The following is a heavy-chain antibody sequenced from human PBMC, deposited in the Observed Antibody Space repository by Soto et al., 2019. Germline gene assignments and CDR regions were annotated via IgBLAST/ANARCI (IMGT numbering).Heavy chain of an antibody. D-gene: IGHD1-26*01. CDR3: AKNDTGIVGALDY. CDR2: ISYDGSNK. J-gene: IGHJ4*02. CDR1: GFTFSSYG. Sequence: GGSLRLSCAASGFTFSSYGMHWVRQAPGKGLEWVAVISYDGSNKYYADSVKGRFTISRDNSKNTLYLQMNSLRAEDTAVYYCAKNDTGIVGALDYWRQGPLVTVSS. V-gene: IGHV3-30*18.